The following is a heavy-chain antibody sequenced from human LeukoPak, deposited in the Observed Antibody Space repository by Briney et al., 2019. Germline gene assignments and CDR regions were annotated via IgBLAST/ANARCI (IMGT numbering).Heavy chain of an antibody. CDR3: ARGGRFMITFGGHWFDP. V-gene: IGHV4-61*01. CDR2: IYYSGST. D-gene: IGHD3-16*01. CDR1: GGSVSSGSYY. J-gene: IGHJ5*02. Sequence: SETLSLTCTVSGGSVSSGSYYWSWIRQPPGKGLEWIGYIYYSGSTNYNPSLKSRVTISVDTSKNQFSLKLSSMTAADTAVYYCARGGRFMITFGGHWFDPWGQGTLVTVSS.